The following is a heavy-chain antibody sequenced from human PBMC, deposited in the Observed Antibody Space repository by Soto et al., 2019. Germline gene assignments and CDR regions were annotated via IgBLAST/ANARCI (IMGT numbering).Heavy chain of an antibody. CDR2: ISAYNGNT. Sequence: ASVTVSCQASGYTFTGYGISWVRQAPGQGLEWMGWISAYNGNTNCAQKLQGRVTMTTDTSTSTAYMELRSLRSDDTAVYYCARVAAYYYYMDVWGKGTTVTVSS. CDR3: ARVAAYYYYMDV. CDR1: GYTFTGYG. D-gene: IGHD2-15*01. J-gene: IGHJ6*03. V-gene: IGHV1-18*01.